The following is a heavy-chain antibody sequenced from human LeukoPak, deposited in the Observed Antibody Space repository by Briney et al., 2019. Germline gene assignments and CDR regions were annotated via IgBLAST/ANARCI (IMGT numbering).Heavy chain of an antibody. D-gene: IGHD2-15*01. CDR3: ARAKGVPRWWFDP. J-gene: IGHJ5*02. CDR2: VYYSGST. V-gene: IGHV4-30-4*01. Sequence: PSETLSLTCTVSGGSISSGDYYWSWIRQPPGKGLEWIGYVYYSGSTYYNPSLKSRVTISVDTSKNQFSLKLSSVTAAGTAVYYCARAKGVPRWWFDPWGQGTLVTVSS. CDR1: GGSISSGDYY.